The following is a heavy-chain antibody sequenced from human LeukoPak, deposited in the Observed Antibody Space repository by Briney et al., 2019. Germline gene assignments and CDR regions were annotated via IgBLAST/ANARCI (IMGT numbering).Heavy chain of an antibody. CDR2: IKQDGSGK. CDR1: GFTFSSYW. D-gene: IGHD3-22*01. CDR3: ARDSGYTNTYYYDSSGLDY. J-gene: IGHJ4*02. Sequence: GGSLRLSCAASGFTFSSYWMSWVRQAPGKGLEWVANIKQDGSGKYYVDSVKGRFTISRDNAKNSLYLQMNSLRAEDTAVYYCARDSGYTNTYYYDSSGLDYWGQGTLVTVSS. V-gene: IGHV3-7*01.